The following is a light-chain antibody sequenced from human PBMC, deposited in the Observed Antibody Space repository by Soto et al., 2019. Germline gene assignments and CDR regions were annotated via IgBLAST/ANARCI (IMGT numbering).Light chain of an antibody. CDR3: MQGTHWPPT. Sequence: VVMTQSPLSLPVTLGQPASISCRSSLSLVYSDGIAYLNWCQQRPGQSPRRLIYKASNRDSGVPDRFSGSGSGTDFTLQINRVEAEDVGIYYCMQGTHWPPTFGRGTRVEIK. CDR1: LSLVYSDGIAY. CDR2: KAS. J-gene: IGKJ1*01. V-gene: IGKV2-30*01.